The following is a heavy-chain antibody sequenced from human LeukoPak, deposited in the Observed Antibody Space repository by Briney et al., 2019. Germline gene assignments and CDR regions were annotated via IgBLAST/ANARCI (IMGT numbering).Heavy chain of an antibody. V-gene: IGHV3-30*02. CDR1: GFTFSGYA. J-gene: IGHJ4*02. CDR2: IRYDGSNA. D-gene: IGHD5-24*01. Sequence: GRSLRLSCAASGFTFSGYAMNWVRQAPGKGLEWVAFIRYDGSNAYYADSVKGRFTISRDNSKNTLYLQINSLRVGDTAVYYCAKGGTNDMATSFWGLGTLVTVSS. CDR3: AKGGTNDMATSF.